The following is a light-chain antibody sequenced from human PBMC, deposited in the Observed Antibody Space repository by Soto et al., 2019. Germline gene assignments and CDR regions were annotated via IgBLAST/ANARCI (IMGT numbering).Light chain of an antibody. Sequence: EIVMTQSPATLSVSPGERATLSCRASQSVYSNLAWYQHKPGQAPRLLIYAASNRATGISGRFSGSGSGPEFTLTISSLQSEDFAVYYCQQYNSWPLTFGGGTKVEIK. CDR3: QQYNSWPLT. CDR1: QSVYSN. CDR2: AAS. V-gene: IGKV3-15*01. J-gene: IGKJ4*01.